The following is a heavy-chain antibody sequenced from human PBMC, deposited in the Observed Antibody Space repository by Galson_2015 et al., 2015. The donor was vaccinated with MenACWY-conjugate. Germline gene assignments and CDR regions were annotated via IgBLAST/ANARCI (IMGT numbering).Heavy chain of an antibody. D-gene: IGHD6-13*01. CDR1: GSSFTSYY. J-gene: IGHJ4*02. V-gene: IGHV5-10-1*01. CDR2: IDPTDSYT. CDR3: ARHKGTWYFED. Sequence: QSGAEVTKPGESLRISCKGSGSSFTSYYISWVRQMPGKGLEWMGRIDPTDSYTNYSPSVQGHVTISADKSVNTAYLQWSSLKASDTALYYCARHKGTWYFEDWGQGSLVTVSS.